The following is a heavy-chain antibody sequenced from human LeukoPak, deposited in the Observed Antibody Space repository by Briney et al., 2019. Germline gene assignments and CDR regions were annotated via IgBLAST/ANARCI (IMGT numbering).Heavy chain of an antibody. J-gene: IGHJ4*02. V-gene: IGHV3-48*01. CDR1: GFTFSSYS. CDR3: ARDAYSSSRSDY. D-gene: IGHD6-6*01. CDR2: ISSSSSTM. Sequence: GGSLRLSCAASGFTFSSYSMNWVRQAPGKGLEWVSYISSSSSTMYYADSVKGRFTISRDNAKNSVYLQMNSLGAEDTALYYCARDAYSSSRSDYWGQGTLVTVSS.